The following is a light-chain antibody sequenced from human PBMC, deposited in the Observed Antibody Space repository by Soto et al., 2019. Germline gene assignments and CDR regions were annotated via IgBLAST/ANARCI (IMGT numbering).Light chain of an antibody. CDR2: GAS. J-gene: IGKJ2*01. CDR1: QSVSSSY. Sequence: EIVLTQSPGTLSLSPGERATLSCRASQSVSSSYLAWYQQKPGQAPRLLIYGASYRATGIPDRFSGRGSGTDFTLTISRLEPEDFAVYYCQQYDDSLSLFTFGQGTNLEIK. CDR3: QQYDDSLSLFT. V-gene: IGKV3-20*01.